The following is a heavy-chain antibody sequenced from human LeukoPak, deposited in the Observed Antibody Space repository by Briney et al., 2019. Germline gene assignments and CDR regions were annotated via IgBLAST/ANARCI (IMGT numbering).Heavy chain of an antibody. D-gene: IGHD3/OR15-3a*01. V-gene: IGHV4-34*01. CDR2: INHSGST. J-gene: IGHJ6*02. Sequence: SETLSLTCAVYGGSFSGYYWSWIRQPPGKGLEWIGEINHSGSTNYNPSLESRVTISVDTSKNQFSLKLSSVTAADTAVYYCARGRTGYYYYYGMDVWGQGTTVTVSS. CDR1: GGSFSGYY. CDR3: ARGRTGYYYYYGMDV.